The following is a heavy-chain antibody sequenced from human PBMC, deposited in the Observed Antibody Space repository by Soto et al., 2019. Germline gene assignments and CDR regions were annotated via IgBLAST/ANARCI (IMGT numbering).Heavy chain of an antibody. V-gene: IGHV4-31*03. Sequence: QVQLQESGPGLVKPSQTLSLTCTVSGGSISSGGYYWSWIRQHPGKGLEWIGYIYYSGSTYYNPTLKSRVTISVHTSKNRASLKLNSVTGADTAVYYGARDRGYPDYFCMYVWGQGTKVTVSS. D-gene: IGHD3-10*01. CDR1: GGSISSGGYY. J-gene: IGHJ6*02. CDR3: ARDRGYPDYFCMYV. CDR2: IYYSGST.